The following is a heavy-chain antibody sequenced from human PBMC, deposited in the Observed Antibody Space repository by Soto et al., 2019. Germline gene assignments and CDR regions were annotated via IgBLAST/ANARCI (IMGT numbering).Heavy chain of an antibody. CDR1: GFTFSSYS. V-gene: IGHV3-21*01. J-gene: IGHJ3*02. CDR3: ARDRQVGYYDFWSGSSDAFDI. D-gene: IGHD3-3*01. CDR2: ISSSSSYI. Sequence: GGSLRLSCAASGFTFSSYSMNWVRQAPGKGLEWVSSISSSSSYIYYADSVKGRFTISRDNAKNSLYLQMNSLRAEDTAVYYCARDRQVGYYDFWSGSSDAFDIWGQGTMVTVSS.